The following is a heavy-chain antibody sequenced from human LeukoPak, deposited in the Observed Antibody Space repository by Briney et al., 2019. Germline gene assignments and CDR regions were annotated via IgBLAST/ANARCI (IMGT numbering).Heavy chain of an antibody. D-gene: IGHD5-24*01. CDR3: ARRPLPKRWLQFGLNDAFDI. CDR1: GGSISNKY. V-gene: IGHV4-59*12. CDR2: IYYSGST. J-gene: IGHJ3*02. Sequence: PSETLSLTCTVSGGSISNKYWSWIRQPPGKGLEWIGYIYYSGSTNYNPSLKSRVTILVDTSKNQFSLKLSSVTAADTAVYYCARRPLPKRWLQFGLNDAFDIWGQGTMVTVSS.